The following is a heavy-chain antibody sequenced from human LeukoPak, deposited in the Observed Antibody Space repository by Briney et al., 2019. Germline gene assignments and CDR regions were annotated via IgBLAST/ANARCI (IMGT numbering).Heavy chain of an antibody. CDR3: AKDPGGNSDYYYGMDV. CDR2: ISYDGSNK. J-gene: IGHJ6*02. Sequence: GGSLRLSCAASGFTFSSYGMHWVRQAPGKGLEWVAVISYDGSNKYYADSVKGRFTISRDNAKNSLYLQMNSLRAEDTALYYCAKDPGGNSDYYYGMDVWGQGTTVTVSS. D-gene: IGHD4-23*01. V-gene: IGHV3-30*18. CDR1: GFTFSSYG.